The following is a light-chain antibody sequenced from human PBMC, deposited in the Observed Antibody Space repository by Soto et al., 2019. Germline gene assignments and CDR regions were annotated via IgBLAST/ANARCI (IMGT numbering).Light chain of an antibody. CDR3: MQALQTRT. CDR1: QSLLHSNGYNY. CDR2: LGS. V-gene: IGKV2-28*01. J-gene: IGKJ1*01. Sequence: DIVMTQSPLSLTVTPGEPASISCRSSQSLLHSNGYNYVDWYLQKPGQSPQLLIYLGSYRASGVPDRFSGSGSGTDFTLKISRVEAEDVGVYYCMQALQTRTFGQGTKVEI.